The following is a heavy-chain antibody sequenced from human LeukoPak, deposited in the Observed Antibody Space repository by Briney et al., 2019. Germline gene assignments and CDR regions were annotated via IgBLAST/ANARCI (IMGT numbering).Heavy chain of an antibody. J-gene: IGHJ5*02. CDR1: GYTFTGYY. CDR2: INPNSGGT. V-gene: IGHV1-2*02. Sequence: GASVKVSCKASGYTFTGYYMHWVRQAPGQGLEWMGWINPNSGGTKYAQKFQGRVTMTRDTSISTAYMELSRLRSDDTAVYYCARSGWTANWFDPWGQGTLVTVSS. CDR3: ARSGWTANWFDP. D-gene: IGHD6-19*01.